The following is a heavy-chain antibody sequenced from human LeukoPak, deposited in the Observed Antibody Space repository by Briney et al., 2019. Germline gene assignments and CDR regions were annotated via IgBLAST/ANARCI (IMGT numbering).Heavy chain of an antibody. CDR2: IYYSGST. CDR1: GGSISSYY. Sequence: SETLSLTCTVSGGSISSYYWSWIRQPPGKGLEWIGYIYYSGSTNYNPSLKSRVTISVDTSKNQFSLKLSSVTAADMAVYYYARDDQEFDYWGQGTLVTVSS. CDR3: ARDDQEFDY. V-gene: IGHV4-59*01. J-gene: IGHJ4*02.